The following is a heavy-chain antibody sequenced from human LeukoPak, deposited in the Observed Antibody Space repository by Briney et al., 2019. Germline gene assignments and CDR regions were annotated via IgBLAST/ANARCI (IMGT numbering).Heavy chain of an antibody. CDR3: ARPNTDAAGYYFDY. J-gene: IGHJ4*02. V-gene: IGHV1-18*01. D-gene: IGHD6-13*01. Sequence: ASVKVSCKASGYTFTSYGDSWVRQAPGQGLEWMGWISTYGGGTNYARNLQGRVTVTTDTSTTTVYMELRSLRSDDTAVYYCARPNTDAAGYYFDYWGQGTLVTVSS. CDR2: ISTYGGGT. CDR1: GYTFTSYG.